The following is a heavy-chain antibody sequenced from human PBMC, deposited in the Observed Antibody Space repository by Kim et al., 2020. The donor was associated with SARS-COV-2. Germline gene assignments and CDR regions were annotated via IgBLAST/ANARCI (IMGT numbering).Heavy chain of an antibody. Sequence: GGSLRLSCAASGFTFSSYAMSWVRQAPGKGLEWVSAISGSGGSTYYADSVKCRFTISRDNSKNTLYLQMNSLRAVDTAVYYCAKDHLCSSTSCHFAYWGQGTLVTVSS. J-gene: IGHJ4*02. V-gene: IGHV3-23*01. D-gene: IGHD2-2*01. CDR2: ISGSGGST. CDR3: AKDHLCSSTSCHFAY. CDR1: GFTFSSYA.